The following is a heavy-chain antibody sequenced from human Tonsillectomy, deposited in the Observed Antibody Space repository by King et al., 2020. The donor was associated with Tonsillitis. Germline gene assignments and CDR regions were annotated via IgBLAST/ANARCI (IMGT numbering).Heavy chain of an antibody. CDR2: ISTSGGTT. Sequence: VQLVESGGGLLQPGGSLRLSCAASEFTFSSYAMSWVRQAPGKGLEWVSAISTSGGTTYYADSVKGRFTISRDNSKNTLYLQINSLRAEDTAVYYCAKVTPDYGDYAFDYWGQGTLVTVSS. V-gene: IGHV3-23*04. CDR1: EFTFSSYA. D-gene: IGHD4-17*01. CDR3: AKVTPDYGDYAFDY. J-gene: IGHJ4*02.